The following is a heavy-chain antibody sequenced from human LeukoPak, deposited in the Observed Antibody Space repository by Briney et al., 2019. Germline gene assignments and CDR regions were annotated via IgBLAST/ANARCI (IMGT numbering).Heavy chain of an antibody. D-gene: IGHD2-2*01. CDR2: INHSGRT. V-gene: IGHV4-34*01. CDR3: ARDVVVVPAAIHYGMDI. Sequence: SETLSLTCAVYGGSFSDYFWGWIRQPPGKGLEWIGEINHSGRTYYNPSLKSRVTISVDTSKNQFSLNLSSVTAADTAVYYCARDVVVVPAAIHYGMDIWGQGTTVTVSS. CDR1: GGSFSDYF. J-gene: IGHJ6*02.